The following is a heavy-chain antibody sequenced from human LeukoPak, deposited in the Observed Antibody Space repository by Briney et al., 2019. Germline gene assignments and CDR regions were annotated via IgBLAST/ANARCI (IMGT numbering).Heavy chain of an antibody. J-gene: IGHJ4*02. D-gene: IGHD3-9*01. CDR2: ISGSGGST. CDR3: ASSHYDILTATDY. CDR1: GFTFSSYA. V-gene: IGHV3-23*01. Sequence: GGSLRLSCAASGFTFSSYAMSWVRQAPGKGLEWVSAISGSGGSTYYADSVKGRFTISRDNSKNTLYLQMNSLRAEDAAVYYCASSHYDILTATDYWGQGTLVTVSS.